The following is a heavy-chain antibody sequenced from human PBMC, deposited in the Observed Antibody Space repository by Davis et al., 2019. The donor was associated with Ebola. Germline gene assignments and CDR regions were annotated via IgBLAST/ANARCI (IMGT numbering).Heavy chain of an antibody. CDR3: ARDVGYDSSGYYRQGFNY. CDR1: GGSIRTNW. J-gene: IGHJ4*02. CDR2: IDHSGNT. D-gene: IGHD3-22*01. Sequence: MPSETLSLTCAVSGGSIRTNWWSWVRQSPGKGLEWIGEIDHSGNTNYNPSLKSRVTISVDKSKNQFSLKLTAVTAADTAVYYCARDVGYDSSGYYRQGFNYWGQGTLVTVSS. V-gene: IGHV4-4*02.